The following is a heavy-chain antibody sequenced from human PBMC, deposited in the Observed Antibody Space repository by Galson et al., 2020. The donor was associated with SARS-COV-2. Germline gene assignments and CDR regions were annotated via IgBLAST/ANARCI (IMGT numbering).Heavy chain of an antibody. D-gene: IGHD3-22*01. Sequence: ASETLSLTCTVSGGSISSSSYYWGWIRQPPGKGLEWIGSIYYSGSTYYNPSLKSRVTISVDTSKNQFSLKLSSVTAPDTAVYYCAGGSFSAIVVVITRYYVDYWGQGTLVTVSS. CDR1: GGSISSSSYY. J-gene: IGHJ4*02. V-gene: IGHV4-39*07. CDR2: IYYSGST. CDR3: AGGSFSAIVVVITRYYVDY.